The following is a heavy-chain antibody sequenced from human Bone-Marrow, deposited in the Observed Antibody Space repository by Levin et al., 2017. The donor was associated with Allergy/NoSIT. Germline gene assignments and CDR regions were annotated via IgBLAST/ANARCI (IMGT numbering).Heavy chain of an antibody. CDR1: GFSFSNYG. J-gene: IGHJ4*02. Sequence: PGASVKVSCVASGFSFSNYGIQWVRQAPGKGLEWVGVIWSHGNKADYADSVRGRFTISRDNSNNTVYLQMSSLRVEDTAIYYCARDSDTTSHYASNDYWGQGILVTVSS. CDR3: ARDSDTTSHYASNDY. CDR2: IWSHGNKA. V-gene: IGHV3-33*01. D-gene: IGHD1-26*01.